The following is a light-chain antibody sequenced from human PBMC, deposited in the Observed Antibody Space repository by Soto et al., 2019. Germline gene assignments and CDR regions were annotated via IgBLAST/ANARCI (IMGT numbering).Light chain of an antibody. CDR1: QSFSRTY. J-gene: IGKJ1*01. Sequence: EIVLTQSPGTLSLSPGQSATLSCRASQSFSRTYLAWFQQKPGQPPRLLIYGTSSRSTGIPDRFSGGGSGTDFTLTISRLEPEDLAGYYCHHYGSSPPWTFGQGTKVEVK. CDR3: HHYGSSPPWT. CDR2: GTS. V-gene: IGKV3-20*01.